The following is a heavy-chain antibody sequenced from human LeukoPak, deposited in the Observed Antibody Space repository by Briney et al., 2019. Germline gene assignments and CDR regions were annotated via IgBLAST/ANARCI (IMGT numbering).Heavy chain of an antibody. CDR2: INHSGST. V-gene: IGHV4-34*01. Sequence: SETLSLTCAVYGGSFSGYYWSWIRQPPGKGLEWIGEINHSGSTNYNPSLKSRVTISVDTSKNQFSLKLSSVTAADTAVYYCAREAWGGDCYCLFDYWGQGTLVTVSS. D-gene: IGHD2-21*02. CDR1: GGSFSGYY. J-gene: IGHJ4*02. CDR3: AREAWGGDCYCLFDY.